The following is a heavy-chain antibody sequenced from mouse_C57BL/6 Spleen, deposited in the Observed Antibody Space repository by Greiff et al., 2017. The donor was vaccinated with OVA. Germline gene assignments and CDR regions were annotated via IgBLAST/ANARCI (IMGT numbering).Heavy chain of an antibody. CDR3: ARLDEAMDY. CDR2: ISYDGSN. J-gene: IGHJ4*01. V-gene: IGHV3-6*01. Sequence: DVQLQESGPGLVKPSQSLSLTCSVPGYSITSGYYWNWIRQFPGNKLEWMGYISYDGSNNYNPSLKNRISITRDTSKNQFFLKLNSVTTEDTATYYCARLDEAMDYWGQGTSVTVSS. CDR1: GYSITSGYY.